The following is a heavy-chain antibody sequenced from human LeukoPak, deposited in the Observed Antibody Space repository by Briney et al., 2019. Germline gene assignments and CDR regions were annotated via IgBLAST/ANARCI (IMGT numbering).Heavy chain of an antibody. CDR2: IKPDGSEK. V-gene: IGHV3-7*01. D-gene: IGHD1-26*01. CDR1: GFIFGNYW. Sequence: GGSLRLSCTASGFIFGNYWMSWVRQAPGKGLEWVANIKPDGSEKFYVDSVKGRFTISRDNAESSLHLQMNSLRAEDTSVYFCTRTMGVTPFDNWGQGTLVTVSS. CDR3: TRTMGVTPFDN. J-gene: IGHJ4*02.